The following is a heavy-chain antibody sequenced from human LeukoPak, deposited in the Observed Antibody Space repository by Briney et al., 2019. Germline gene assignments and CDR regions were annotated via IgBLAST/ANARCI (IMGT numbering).Heavy chain of an antibody. V-gene: IGHV5-51*01. D-gene: IGHD3-10*01. CDR1: GYTFTNYW. CDR2: IYPGDSDT. J-gene: IGHJ3*01. CDR3: ARQDASGTYDAFDV. Sequence: GASLKISCKGSGYTFTNYWIAWVRQMPGKGLEWMGIIYPGDSDTRYSPSFQGQVTISADKSINTAYLFWSSLKASDTAIYYCARQDASGTYDAFDVWGQGTMVTVSS.